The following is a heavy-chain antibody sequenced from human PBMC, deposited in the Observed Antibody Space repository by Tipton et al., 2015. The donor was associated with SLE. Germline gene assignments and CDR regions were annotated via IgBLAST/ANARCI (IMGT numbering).Heavy chain of an antibody. V-gene: IGHV3-48*03. CDR3: ARGDYGDYERGFDY. CDR2: ISSSGTVI. J-gene: IGHJ4*02. CDR1: GFIFRTYE. Sequence: SLRLSCAASGFIFRTYEMNWVRQAPGKGLEWVSYISSSGTVIYYAASVKGRFTISRDNAKNSLVLQMNSLRAEDTAVYYCARGDYGDYERGFDYWGQGTLVTVSS. D-gene: IGHD4-17*01.